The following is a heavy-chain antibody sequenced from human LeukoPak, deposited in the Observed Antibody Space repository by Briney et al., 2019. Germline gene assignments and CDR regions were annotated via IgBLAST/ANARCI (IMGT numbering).Heavy chain of an antibody. CDR2: IYYSGST. V-gene: IGHV4-39*07. CDR1: GGSISTGRYY. J-gene: IGHJ1*01. D-gene: IGHD6-19*01. CDR3: ARESIKQWLI. Sequence: SETLSLTCTVSGGSISTGRYYWGWLRQPPGKGLEWIGSIYYSGSTYYNPSLKSRVTISVDTSKNQFSLKLSSVTAADTAVYYCARESIKQWLIWGQGTLVTVSS.